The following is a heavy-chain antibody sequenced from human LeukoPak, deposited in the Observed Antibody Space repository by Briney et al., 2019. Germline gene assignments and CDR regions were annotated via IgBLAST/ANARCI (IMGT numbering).Heavy chain of an antibody. V-gene: IGHV1-2*02. CDR1: GYTFTAYY. D-gene: IGHD5-12*01. J-gene: IGHJ4*02. Sequence: ASVKVSCKASGYTFTAYYMHWVRQAPGQGLGWMGWINPNSGGTNYAQKFQGRVTMTRDTSISTAYMELRRLRSDDTAVYYCARVDIVATNHQDFDYWGQGTLVTVSS. CDR2: INPNSGGT. CDR3: ARVDIVATNHQDFDY.